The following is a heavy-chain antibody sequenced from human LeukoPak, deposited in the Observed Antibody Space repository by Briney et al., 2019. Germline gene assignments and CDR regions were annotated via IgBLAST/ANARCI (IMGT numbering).Heavy chain of an antibody. CDR3: AKDPRLGYCSGGSCYSVSFFDY. CDR1: GFTFSSYA. Sequence: PGGSLRLSCAASGFTFSSYAMSWVRQAPGKGLEWVSAISGSGGSIYYADSVKGRFTISRDNSKNTLYLQMNSLRAEDTAVYYCAKDPRLGYCSGGSCYSVSFFDYWGQGTLVTVSS. J-gene: IGHJ4*02. D-gene: IGHD2-15*01. V-gene: IGHV3-23*01. CDR2: ISGSGGSI.